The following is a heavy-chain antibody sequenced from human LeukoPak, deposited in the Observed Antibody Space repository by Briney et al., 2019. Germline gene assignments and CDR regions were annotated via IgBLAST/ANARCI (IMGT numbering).Heavy chain of an antibody. Sequence: KPSETLSLTCTVSGGSISSYYWSWIRQPPGKGLEWIGYIYYSGGTNYNPSLKSRVTISVDTSKNQFSLKLSSVTAADTAVYYCARVIAARPDHYMDVWGKGTTVTVSS. CDR2: IYYSGGT. D-gene: IGHD6-6*01. CDR3: ARVIAARPDHYMDV. CDR1: GGSISSYY. J-gene: IGHJ6*03. V-gene: IGHV4-59*01.